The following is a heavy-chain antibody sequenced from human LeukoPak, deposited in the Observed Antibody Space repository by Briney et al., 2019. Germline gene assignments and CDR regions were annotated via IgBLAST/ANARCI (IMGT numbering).Heavy chain of an antibody. CDR3: ARRYKVAATTIYFDY. V-gene: IGHV4-39*01. Sequence: PSETLSLTCTVSGGSISSSSYYWGWIRQPPGKGLEWIGSIYYSGSTYYNPSLKSRVTISVDTSKNQFSLKLSSVTAADTAVYYCARRYKVAATTIYFDYWGQGTLVTVSS. CDR1: GGSISSSSYY. D-gene: IGHD1-26*01. J-gene: IGHJ4*02. CDR2: IYYSGST.